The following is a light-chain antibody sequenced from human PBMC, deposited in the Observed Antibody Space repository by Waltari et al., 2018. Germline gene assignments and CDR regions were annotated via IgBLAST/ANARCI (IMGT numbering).Light chain of an antibody. J-gene: IGLJ2*01. CDR3: QVWESNSDRPVV. CDR1: SIGGKS. CDR2: YDT. V-gene: IGLV3-21*01. Sequence: SYVLTQPPSVSVAPGKTARITCGESSIGGKSVHWYQQKAGQAPVLIIYYDTDRPSGIPERFSGSNSGDTATLTISRVEAGDAADYYCQVWESNSDRPVVFGGGTKLTVL.